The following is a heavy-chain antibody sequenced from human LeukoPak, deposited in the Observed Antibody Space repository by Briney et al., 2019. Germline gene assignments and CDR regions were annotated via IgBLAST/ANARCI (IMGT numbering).Heavy chain of an antibody. D-gene: IGHD3-22*01. V-gene: IGHV5-51*01. J-gene: IGHJ4*02. CDR2: IYPGDSDT. Sequence: GASLQISCKGSGYRFTSYWIGWVRQMPGKGLEWMGIIYPGDSDTRYSPSFQGQVTISADKSISTAYLQWSSLKASDTAMYYCARRLGTYYYDSSGYYTTRPNYYFDYWGQGTLVTVSS. CDR1: GYRFTSYW. CDR3: ARRLGTYYYDSSGYYTTRPNYYFDY.